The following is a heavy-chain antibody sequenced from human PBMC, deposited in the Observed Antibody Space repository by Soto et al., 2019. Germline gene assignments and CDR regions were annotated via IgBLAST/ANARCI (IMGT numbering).Heavy chain of an antibody. Sequence: GESLKISCKGSGYSFTSYWIGWVRQMPGKGLEWMGIIYPGDSDTRYSPSFQGQVTISADKSISTAYLQWSSLKASDTAMYYCARGRSGSDSYYYGMDVWGQGTTVTVSS. CDR3: ARGRSGSDSYYYGMDV. D-gene: IGHD1-26*01. CDR1: GYSFTSYW. V-gene: IGHV5-51*01. CDR2: IYPGDSDT. J-gene: IGHJ6*02.